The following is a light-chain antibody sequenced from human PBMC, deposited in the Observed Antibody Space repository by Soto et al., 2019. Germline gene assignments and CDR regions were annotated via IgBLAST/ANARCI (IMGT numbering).Light chain of an antibody. CDR2: AAS. V-gene: IGKV1-39*01. Sequence: DIQMTQSPSSLSASVGDRVTITCRSSQDISTYLNWYQQKPGKAPNLLIYAASSLHSGVPSRFSGSGSGTDFTLTISSLQPEDFAMYYCQQSHRTPQVTFGQGTRLEIQ. J-gene: IGKJ5*01. CDR3: QQSHRTPQVT. CDR1: QDISTY.